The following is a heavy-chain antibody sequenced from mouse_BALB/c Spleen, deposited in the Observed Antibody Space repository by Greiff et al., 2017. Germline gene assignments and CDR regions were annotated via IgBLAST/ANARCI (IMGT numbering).Heavy chain of an antibody. D-gene: IGHD2-14*01. CDR1: GFSLTSYG. CDR2: IWSDGST. Sequence: QVQLKQSGPDLVAPSQSLSITCTVSGFSLTSYGVHWVRQPPGKGLEWLVVIWSDGSTTYNSALKSRLSISKDNSKSQVFLKMNSLQTDDTAMYYCARHDYRYDGAWFAYWGQGTLVTVSA. V-gene: IGHV2-6-2*01. CDR3: ARHDYRYDGAWFAY. J-gene: IGHJ3*01.